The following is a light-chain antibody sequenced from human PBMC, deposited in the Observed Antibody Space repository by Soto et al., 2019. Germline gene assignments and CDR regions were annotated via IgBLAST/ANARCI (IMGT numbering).Light chain of an antibody. J-gene: IGLJ2*01. Sequence: QLVLTQSPSASASLGASVKLTCTLSSGHSSYAIAWHQQQPEKGPRYLMKLNSDGSHSKGDGIPDRFSGSSSGAERYLTISSLHSEDEADYYCQTCGTGPYVVFGGGTKLTVL. CDR2: LNSDGSH. CDR3: QTCGTGPYVV. V-gene: IGLV4-69*01. CDR1: SGHSSYA.